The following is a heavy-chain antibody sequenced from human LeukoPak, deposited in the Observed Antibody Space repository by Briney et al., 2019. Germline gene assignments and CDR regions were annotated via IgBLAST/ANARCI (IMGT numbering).Heavy chain of an antibody. Sequence: GESLRISCSGSGHKFTNFWIHWVRQMPGEGLEWMGIIYSGDSDTRYSPSFQGQVTISADKSISTAYLQWSSLKASDTAMYYCARLNYFDSSGFLVSWGQGTLVTVSS. CDR2: IYSGDSDT. J-gene: IGHJ5*02. V-gene: IGHV5-51*01. CDR1: GHKFTNFW. CDR3: ARLNYFDSSGFLVS. D-gene: IGHD3-22*01.